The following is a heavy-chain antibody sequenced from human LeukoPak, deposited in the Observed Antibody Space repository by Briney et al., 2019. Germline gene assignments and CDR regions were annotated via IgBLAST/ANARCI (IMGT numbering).Heavy chain of an antibody. CDR1: GFTFSSYA. CDR3: ARGSRLYYYGSGSSYYYYMDV. Sequence: GGSLRLSCAASGFTFSSYAMSWVRQAPGKGLEWVSAISGSGGSTYYADSVKGRFTISRDNSKNTLYLQMNSLRAEDTAVYYCARGSRLYYYGSGSSYYYYMDVWGKGTTVTISS. J-gene: IGHJ6*03. CDR2: ISGSGGST. D-gene: IGHD3-10*01. V-gene: IGHV3-23*01.